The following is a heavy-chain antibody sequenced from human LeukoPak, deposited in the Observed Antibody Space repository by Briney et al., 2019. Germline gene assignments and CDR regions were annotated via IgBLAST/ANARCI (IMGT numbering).Heavy chain of an antibody. CDR1: GFTFTSYA. CDR2: ISESSDRT. Sequence: GGSLRLSCAASGFTFTSYAMSWVRQAPGKGLEWVSTISESSDRTYYADSVKGRFTISRDNSKNTLYLQMNSLRAEDTAVYYCARDPGRQYSSVADVWGQGTTVTVSS. CDR3: ARDPGRQYSSVADV. D-gene: IGHD6-19*01. J-gene: IGHJ6*02. V-gene: IGHV3-23*01.